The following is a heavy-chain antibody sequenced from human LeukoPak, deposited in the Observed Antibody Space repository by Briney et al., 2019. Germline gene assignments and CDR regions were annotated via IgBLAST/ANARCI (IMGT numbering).Heavy chain of an antibody. Sequence: QAGGSLRLSCAASGFTFSSYGMHWVRQAPGKGLEWVAVIWYDGSNKYYAYSVKGRFTISRDNSKNTLYLQMNSLRAEDTAVYYCARTYVGHDSSGNWFDPWGQGTLVTVSS. CDR1: GFTFSSYG. J-gene: IGHJ5*02. CDR2: IWYDGSNK. D-gene: IGHD3-22*01. CDR3: ARTYVGHDSSGNWFDP. V-gene: IGHV3-33*01.